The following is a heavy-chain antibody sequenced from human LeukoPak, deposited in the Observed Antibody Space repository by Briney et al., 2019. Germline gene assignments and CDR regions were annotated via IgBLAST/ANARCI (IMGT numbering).Heavy chain of an antibody. CDR1: GFTFSTYW. J-gene: IGHJ6*02. Sequence: GGSLRLSCAASGFTFSTYWMHWVRHAPGKGLVSVSCINSDGSSPSYADSVKGRFTISRDNAKNTVYLQMNSLRAEDTAVYYCARWGSSGWYPMDVWGQGTTVTVSS. V-gene: IGHV3-74*01. D-gene: IGHD6-19*01. CDR3: ARWGSSGWYPMDV. CDR2: INSDGSSP.